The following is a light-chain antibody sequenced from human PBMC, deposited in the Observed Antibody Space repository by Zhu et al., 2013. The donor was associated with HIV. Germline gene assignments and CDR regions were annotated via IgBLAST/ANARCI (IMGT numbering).Light chain of an antibody. CDR1: QDISSH. J-gene: IGKJ4*01. V-gene: IGKV1-8*01. Sequence: IRMTQSPSSLYASTGDRVTLTCRASQDISSHVAWYQQRSGQAPKLLIYGASTLHTGAPSRFAGSGSGTEFTLSISCLQSEDFATYYCQQYKIYSLTFGGGTRVE. CDR3: QQYKIYSLT. CDR2: GAS.